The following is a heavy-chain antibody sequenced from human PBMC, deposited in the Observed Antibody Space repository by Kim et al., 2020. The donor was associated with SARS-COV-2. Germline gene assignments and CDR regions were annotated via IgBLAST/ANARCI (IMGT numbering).Heavy chain of an antibody. D-gene: IGHD3-3*01. J-gene: IGHJ5*02. CDR1: GGSFSGYY. CDR3: ARGKREGVYDFWSGYYNP. V-gene: IGHV4-34*01. Sequence: SETLSLTCAVYGGSFSGYYWSWIRQPPGKGLEWIGEINHSGSTNYNPSLKSRVTISVDTSKNQFSLKLSSVTAADTAVYYCARGKREGVYDFWSGYYNPWGQGTLVTVSS. CDR2: INHSGST.